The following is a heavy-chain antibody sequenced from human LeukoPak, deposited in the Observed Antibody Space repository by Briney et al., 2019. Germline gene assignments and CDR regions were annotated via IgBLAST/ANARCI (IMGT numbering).Heavy chain of an antibody. J-gene: IGHJ4*02. CDR2: ISYDGSNK. Sequence: GGSLRLSCAASGFTFSSYGMHWVRQAPGKGLEWVAVISYDGSNKYYADPVKGRFTISRDNSKNTLYLQMNSLRAEDTAVYYCAKVRGWFGELFPPPDYWGQGTLVTVSS. CDR1: GFTFSSYG. V-gene: IGHV3-30*18. D-gene: IGHD3-10*01. CDR3: AKVRGWFGELFPPPDY.